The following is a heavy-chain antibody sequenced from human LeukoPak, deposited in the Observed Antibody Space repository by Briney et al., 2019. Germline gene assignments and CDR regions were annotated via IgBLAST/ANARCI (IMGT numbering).Heavy chain of an antibody. CDR2: IKQDGSEK. J-gene: IGHJ4*02. D-gene: IGHD3-16*02. CDR3: ARDSMIGALDYVWGSYRYKRYYFDY. CDR1: GFTFSSYW. Sequence: PGRSLRLSCAASGFTFSSYWMSWVRQAPGKGLEWVANIKQDGSEKYYVDSVKGRFTISRDNAKNSLYLQMNSLRAEDTAVYYCARDSMIGALDYVWGSYRYKRYYFDYWGQGTLVTVSS. V-gene: IGHV3-7*03.